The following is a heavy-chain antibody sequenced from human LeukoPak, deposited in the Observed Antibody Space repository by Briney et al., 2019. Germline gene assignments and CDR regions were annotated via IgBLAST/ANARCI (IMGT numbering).Heavy chain of an antibody. D-gene: IGHD3-10*01. CDR1: GGSISSSSYY. J-gene: IGHJ4*02. Sequence: SETLSLTCTVSGGSISSSSYYWGWIRQPPGKGLEWIGSIYYSGSTYYNPSLKSRVTISVDTSKNQFSLKLSSVTAADTAVYYCARGVLLWFGESYYFDYWGQGTLVTVSS. CDR2: IYYSGST. CDR3: ARGVLLWFGESYYFDY. V-gene: IGHV4-39*07.